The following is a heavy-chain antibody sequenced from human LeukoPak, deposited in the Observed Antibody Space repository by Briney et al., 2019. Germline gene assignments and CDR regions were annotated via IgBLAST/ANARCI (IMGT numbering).Heavy chain of an antibody. CDR3: ARIGYSYGHSYFDY. J-gene: IGHJ4*02. CDR1: GFTFSSYS. V-gene: IGHV3-21*01. CDR2: ISSSSSYI. D-gene: IGHD5-18*01. Sequence: GSLRLSCAASGFTFSSYSMNWVRQAPGKGLEWVSSISSSSSYIYYADSVKGRFTISRDNAKNSLYLQMNSLRAEDTAVYYCARIGYSYGHSYFDYWGQGTLVTVSS.